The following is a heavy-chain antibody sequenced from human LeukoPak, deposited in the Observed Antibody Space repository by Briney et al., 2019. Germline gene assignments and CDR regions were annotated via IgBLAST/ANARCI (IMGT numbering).Heavy chain of an antibody. J-gene: IGHJ4*02. CDR2: INHSGST. CDR3: ARDSVAGAIFDY. V-gene: IGHV4-34*01. Sequence: SETLSLTCAVYGGSFSGYYGSWIRQPPGKGLEWIGEINHSGSTNYNPSLKSRVTISVDTSKNQFSLKLGSVTAADTAVYYCARDSVAGAIFDYWGQGTLVTVSS. CDR1: GGSFSGYY. D-gene: IGHD6-19*01.